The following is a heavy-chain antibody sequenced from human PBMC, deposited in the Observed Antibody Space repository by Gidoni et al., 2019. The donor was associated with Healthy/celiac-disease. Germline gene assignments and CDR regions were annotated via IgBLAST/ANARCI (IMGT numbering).Heavy chain of an antibody. J-gene: IGHJ4*02. V-gene: IGHV3-23*01. CDR1: GFPFSSSA. Sequence: EVQLLASGGGLVQPGGSLRRSCAASGFPFSSSAMSWVRQAPGKGLDWVSAISGSGGSTDDADSVKGRFTSSRDTSKNTLYLQMNSLRAEDTAVYYCAKGWGNNYYDSSGPFDYWGQGTLVTVSS. CDR3: AKGWGNNYYDSSGPFDY. CDR2: ISGSGGST. D-gene: IGHD3-22*01.